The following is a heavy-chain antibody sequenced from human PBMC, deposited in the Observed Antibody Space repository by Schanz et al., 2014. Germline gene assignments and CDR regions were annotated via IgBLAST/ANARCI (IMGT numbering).Heavy chain of an antibody. D-gene: IGHD1-26*01. CDR2: ITYDGSHQ. CDR3: VGEVGPRLMNC. V-gene: IGHV3-30*09. Sequence: QVQLVESGGGVVQPGRSLRLSCEVSGFTFSSPAMHWVRQAPGKGLEYVATITYDGSHQFYADSMKGRFVISRDNSKNTLFLQMNSLRLDDTAVYFCVGEVGPRLMNCWGQGTLVTVSS. J-gene: IGHJ4*02. CDR1: GFTFSSPA.